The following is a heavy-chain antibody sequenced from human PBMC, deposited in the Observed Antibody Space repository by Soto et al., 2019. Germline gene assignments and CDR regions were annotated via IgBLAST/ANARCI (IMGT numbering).Heavy chain of an antibody. CDR2: ILYDGSNK. J-gene: IGHJ4*02. CDR3: TSLPGTGPNY. CDR1: GFTLGAHV. D-gene: IGHD1-26*01. V-gene: IGHV3-30*04. Sequence: PGGSLRLSCAASGFTLGAHVIHWVRQAPGNGLEWVAAILYDGSNKYCADSVKGRFTISRDKSKDTVYLQMDSLRDEDTAIYYCTSLPGTGPNYWGQGTLVTVSS.